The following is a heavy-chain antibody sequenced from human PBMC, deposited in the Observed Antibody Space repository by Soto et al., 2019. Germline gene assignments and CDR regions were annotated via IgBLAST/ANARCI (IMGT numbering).Heavy chain of an antibody. V-gene: IGHV1-18*01. D-gene: IGHD3-16*01. Sequence: QVQLVPSGAEVKKPGASVKVSCKASGYSFTRYGISWVRQAPGQGLEWMGWISGYNANTNYPENLQGRVTMTTDTSTSTAYMEVRNLISDDTAVYYCARMGDVPYYYYGLDVWDQGTTVTVSS. CDR2: ISGYNANT. CDR1: GYSFTRYG. CDR3: ARMGDVPYYYYGLDV. J-gene: IGHJ6*02.